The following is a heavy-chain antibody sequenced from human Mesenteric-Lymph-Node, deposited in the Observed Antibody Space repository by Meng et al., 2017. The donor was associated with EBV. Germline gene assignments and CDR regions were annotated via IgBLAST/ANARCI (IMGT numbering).Heavy chain of an antibody. CDR2: ISSSGSTI. CDR1: PQTFSDYY. D-gene: IGHD2-2*01. J-gene: IGHJ4*02. V-gene: IGHV3-11*04. Sequence: GQSLLHTCAASPQTFSDYYMSCTRQAPGKGLEWVSYISSSGSTIYYADSVKGRFTISRDNSKNTLYLQMNSLRAEDTAVYYCAKLGYCSSTSCAKPFDYWGQGTLVTVSS. CDR3: AKLGYCSSTSCAKPFDY.